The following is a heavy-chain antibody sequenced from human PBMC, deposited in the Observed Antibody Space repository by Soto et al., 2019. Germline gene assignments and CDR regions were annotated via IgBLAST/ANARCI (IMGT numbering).Heavy chain of an antibody. Sequence: ASVKVSCKASGYTFTGYYMHWVRQAPGQGLEWMGWINPNSGGTNYAQKFQGWVTMTRDTSISTAYMELSRLRSDDTAVYYCARDLGYCISTSCPSVYGMDVWGQGTTDTVSS. CDR3: ARDLGYCISTSCPSVYGMDV. V-gene: IGHV1-2*04. J-gene: IGHJ6*02. CDR2: INPNSGGT. CDR1: GYTFTGYY. D-gene: IGHD2-2*01.